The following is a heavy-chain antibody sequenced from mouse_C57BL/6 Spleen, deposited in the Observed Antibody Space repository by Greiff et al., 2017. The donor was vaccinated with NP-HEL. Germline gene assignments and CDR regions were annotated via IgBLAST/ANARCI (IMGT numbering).Heavy chain of an antibody. CDR1: GYAFSSYW. CDR2: IYPGDGDT. Sequence: VQLQQSGAELVKPGASVKISCKASGYAFSSYWMNWVKQRPGKGLEWIGQIYPGDGDTNYNGKFKGKATLTADKSSSTAYMQLSSLTSEDSAVYLWARSSYDYDGYFDVWGTGTTVTVSS. J-gene: IGHJ1*03. CDR3: ARSSYDYDGYFDV. D-gene: IGHD2-4*01. V-gene: IGHV1-80*01.